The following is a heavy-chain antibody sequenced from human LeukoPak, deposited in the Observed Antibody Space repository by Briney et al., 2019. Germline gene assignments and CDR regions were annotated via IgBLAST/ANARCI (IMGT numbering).Heavy chain of an antibody. J-gene: IGHJ6*02. V-gene: IGHV1-18*01. Sequence: ASVKVSCKASGYTFTSYGISWVRQAPGQGLEWMGWISAYKGNTNYAQKLQGRVTMTTDTSTSTAYMELRSLRSDDTAVYYCATSSMVRGVHYYYYGMDVWGQGTTVTVSS. D-gene: IGHD3-10*01. CDR2: ISAYKGNT. CDR3: ATSSMVRGVHYYYYGMDV. CDR1: GYTFTSYG.